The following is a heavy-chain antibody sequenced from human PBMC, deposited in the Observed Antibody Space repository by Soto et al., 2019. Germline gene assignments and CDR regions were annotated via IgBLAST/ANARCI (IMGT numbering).Heavy chain of an antibody. D-gene: IGHD4-17*01. J-gene: IGHJ6*02. CDR2: INHSGST. CDR3: ARGYGDVNYYYYGMDV. Sequence: SETLSLTCAVYGGSFSGYYWSWIRQPPGKGLEWIGEINHSGSTNYNPSLKSRVTISVDTSKNQFSLKLSSVTAADTAVYYCARGYGDVNYYYYGMDVWGQGTTVTVSS. CDR1: GGSFSGYY. V-gene: IGHV4-34*01.